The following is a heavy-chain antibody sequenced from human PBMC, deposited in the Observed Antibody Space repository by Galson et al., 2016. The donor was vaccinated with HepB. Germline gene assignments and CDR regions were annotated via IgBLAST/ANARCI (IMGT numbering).Heavy chain of an antibody. CDR3: ARHMSVRACFDY. CDR2: AYSSGST. CDR1: GDSITSNNFY. J-gene: IGHJ4*02. D-gene: IGHD3-10*01. V-gene: IGHV4-39*01. Sequence: SETLSLTCNVSGDSITSNNFYWAWIRQSPGQGLEWIGTAYSSGSTYFNPSLKGRATISVDATKNQFSLKLSSVTAADSAVYFCARHMSVRACFDYWGRGTLVTVSS.